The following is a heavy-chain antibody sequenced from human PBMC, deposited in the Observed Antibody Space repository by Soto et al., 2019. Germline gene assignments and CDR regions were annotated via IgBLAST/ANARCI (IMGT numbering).Heavy chain of an antibody. Sequence: NPGGSLRLSCEASGFTFSTYSMNWVRQAPGKGLEWVSSISSTSTYIYYADSVKGRFTISRDNAKNSLHLQMNSLRAEDTAMYYCTRAYTSSWYDPWGQGTLVTVSS. CDR3: TRAYTSSWYDP. J-gene: IGHJ5*02. CDR1: GFTFSTYS. D-gene: IGHD6-13*01. CDR2: ISSTSTYI. V-gene: IGHV3-21*01.